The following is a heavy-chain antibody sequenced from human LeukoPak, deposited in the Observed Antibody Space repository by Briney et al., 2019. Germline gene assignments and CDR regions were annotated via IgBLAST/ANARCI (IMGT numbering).Heavy chain of an antibody. D-gene: IGHD3-10*01. CDR1: GFTFSTYW. V-gene: IGHV3-7*03. CDR2: IKQDGSEK. CDR3: AKVVYYGSGKYLDY. Sequence: PGGSLRLSCAASGFTFSTYWMSWVRQAPGKGLEWVANIKQDGSEKFYVDSVKGRFTISRDNAKYSLYLQMNSLRAEDTAIYYCAKVVYYGSGKYLDYWGQGTLVTVYS. J-gene: IGHJ4*02.